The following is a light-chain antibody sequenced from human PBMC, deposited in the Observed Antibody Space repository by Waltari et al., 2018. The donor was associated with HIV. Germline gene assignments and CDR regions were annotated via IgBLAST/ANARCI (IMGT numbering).Light chain of an antibody. Sequence: QSVLTQPPSASGTPGQRVTISCSGSSSNIGRNAVNWYQQLPGTAPKLLIYSNNQRPSGVPDRVSGDKSGTSASLAISGLQSEDEADYYCASGDDSLNGYVFGTGTKVTVL. CDR1: SSNIGRNA. J-gene: IGLJ1*01. V-gene: IGLV1-44*01. CDR2: SNN. CDR3: ASGDDSLNGYV.